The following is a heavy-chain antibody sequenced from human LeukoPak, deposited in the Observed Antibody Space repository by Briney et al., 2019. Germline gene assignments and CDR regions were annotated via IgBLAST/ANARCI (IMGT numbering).Heavy chain of an antibody. CDR2: LSYDGTKT. Sequence: PGRSLRLSCAASGFTFSSYGMHWVRQAPGKGLEWVAVLSYDGTKTGYVDSVKGRFTISRDNSRNTVYLQMNSLRADDTAMYYCAKDHQHYYDSSGYLDYWGQGTLVTVSS. V-gene: IGHV3-30*18. CDR3: AKDHQHYYDSSGYLDY. D-gene: IGHD3-22*01. J-gene: IGHJ4*02. CDR1: GFTFSSYG.